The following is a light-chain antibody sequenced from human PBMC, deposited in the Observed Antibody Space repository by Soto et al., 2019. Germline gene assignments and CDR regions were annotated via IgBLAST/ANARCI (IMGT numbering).Light chain of an antibody. V-gene: IGKV4-1*01. J-gene: IGKJ2*01. CDR3: EQYYQTRPFN. CDR2: WAS. Sequence: DIVMTQSPDSLAVSLGERASINCKSSQSILYSSNNKNYLAWYQQKAGQPPKLLILWASTRESGVPDRFSGIGSGTNFTHSVSSLQAEDVAVYSGEQYYQTRPFNIGQGTKLEIK. CDR1: QSILYSSNNKNY.